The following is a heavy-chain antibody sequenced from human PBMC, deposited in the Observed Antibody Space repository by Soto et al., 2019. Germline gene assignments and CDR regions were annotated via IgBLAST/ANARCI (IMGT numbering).Heavy chain of an antibody. D-gene: IGHD3-10*01. CDR2: ISPYNGNT. V-gene: IGHV1-18*01. CDR3: ARDLDGSGSYFTGY. Sequence: ASVKVSCKASGYTFTSCGISWVRQAPGQGLEWMGWISPYNGNTNYAQKLQGRVTVTTDTSTSTAYMELRSLTSDDTAVYYCARDLDGSGSYFTGYWGQGTMVTVYS. J-gene: IGHJ4*02. CDR1: GYTFTSCG.